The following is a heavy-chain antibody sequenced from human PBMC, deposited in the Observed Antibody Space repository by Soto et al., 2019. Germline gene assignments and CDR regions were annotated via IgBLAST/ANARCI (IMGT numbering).Heavy chain of an antibody. Sequence: SETLSLTCTVSGGSISSYYWSWIRQPPGKGLEWIGYIYYSGSTNYNPSLKSRVTISVDTSKNQFSLKLSSVTAADTAVYYCAATTGAAGLGAFDIWGQGTMVT. CDR1: GGSISSYY. CDR2: IYYSGST. CDR3: AATTGAAGLGAFDI. J-gene: IGHJ3*02. V-gene: IGHV4-59*08. D-gene: IGHD6-13*01.